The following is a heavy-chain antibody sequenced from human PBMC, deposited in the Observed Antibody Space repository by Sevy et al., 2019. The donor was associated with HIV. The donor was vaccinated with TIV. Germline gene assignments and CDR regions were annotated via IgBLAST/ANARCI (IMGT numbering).Heavy chain of an antibody. D-gene: IGHD3-16*01. V-gene: IGHV4-4*02. CDR1: GGSISSVNW. CDR3: ARGGETPRGFDP. Sequence: SETLSLTCAVSGGSISSVNWWHWVRQPPGKGLGWIGEIYHSGSNNYNPSLKSPVTISVDNSKNQFSLKLSSVTAADTAVYYCARGGETPRGFDPWGQGSLVTVSS. CDR2: IYHSGSN. J-gene: IGHJ5*02.